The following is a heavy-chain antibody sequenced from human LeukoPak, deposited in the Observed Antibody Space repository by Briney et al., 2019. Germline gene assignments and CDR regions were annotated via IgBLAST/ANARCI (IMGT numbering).Heavy chain of an antibody. CDR3: ARAGLTTVTALGFDY. CDR1: GFTFSSYG. J-gene: IGHJ4*02. D-gene: IGHD4-17*01. V-gene: IGHV3-30*03. Sequence: GGSLRLSCAASGFTFSSYGMHWVRQAPGKGLDWAAIISFDGTTKYYAGSVKGRFTISRDNSKNTLYLQMNSLRAEDTAVYYCARAGLTTVTALGFDYWGQGTLVTVSS. CDR2: ISFDGTTK.